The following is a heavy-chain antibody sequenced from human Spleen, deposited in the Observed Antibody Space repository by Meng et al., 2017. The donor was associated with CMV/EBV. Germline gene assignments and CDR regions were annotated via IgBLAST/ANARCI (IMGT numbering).Heavy chain of an antibody. D-gene: IGHD3-22*01. CDR1: GDSISSTSAA. CDR3: ARDRMPTYYYDTKRRPSASFDI. CDR2: TYYRSKWYS. V-gene: IGHV6-1*01. Sequence: SQTLSLTCAISGDSISSTSAAWNWIRQSPSRGLEWLGRTYYRSKWYSDYAVSVKSRITVNPDTSKNQFSLQVNSVTPEDTAVYLCARDRMPTYYYDTKRRPSASFDIWGQGTLVTVSS. J-gene: IGHJ3*02.